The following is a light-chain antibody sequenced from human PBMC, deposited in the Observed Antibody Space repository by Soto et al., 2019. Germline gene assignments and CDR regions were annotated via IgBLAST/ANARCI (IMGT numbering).Light chain of an antibody. V-gene: IGKV3-15*01. CDR2: GAS. CDR1: QTVTSN. J-gene: IGKJ4*01. CDR3: QQYNNWPFT. Sequence: EIVMTQSPATLSVSPGERVTLSCRASQTVTSNLAWYHQKPGQAPRLLLYGASTRATAIPARFSGSGSATEFTLTVSSLQSEDFAVYYCQQYNNWPFTFGGGTKVEIK.